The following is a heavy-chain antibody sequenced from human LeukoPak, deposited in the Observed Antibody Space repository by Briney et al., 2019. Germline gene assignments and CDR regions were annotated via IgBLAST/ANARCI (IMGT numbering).Heavy chain of an antibody. J-gene: IGHJ4*02. CDR2: IKSKTDGETT. Sequence: PGGSLRLSCVDSGFTFTNAWMSWVRQAPGKGLEWISRIKSKTDGETTNYDEPVRGRFTISRDDSKSAVDLQMNRLKNEETRVYYCTTDLGTYYHGSQRLIPIDYWGQGTLVTVSS. CDR1: GFTFTNAW. D-gene: IGHD3-10*01. CDR3: TTDLGTYYHGSQRLIPIDY. V-gene: IGHV3-15*01.